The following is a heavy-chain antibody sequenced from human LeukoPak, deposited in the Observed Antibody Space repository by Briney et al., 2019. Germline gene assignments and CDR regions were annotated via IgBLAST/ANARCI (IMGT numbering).Heavy chain of an antibody. CDR1: GYSISSNYY. CDR3: ARGSNSGYASGWYLGSYFDS. CDR2: IYHSGST. J-gene: IGHJ4*02. Sequence: SETLSLTCAVSGYSISSNYYWGWIRQPPGKGLEWIGSIYHSGSTYYNPSLKSRVSISVDTFKNQFSLKLTSVAAADTAVYYCARGSNSGYASGWYLGSYFDSWGQGTLVTVSS. V-gene: IGHV4-38-2*01. D-gene: IGHD6-19*01.